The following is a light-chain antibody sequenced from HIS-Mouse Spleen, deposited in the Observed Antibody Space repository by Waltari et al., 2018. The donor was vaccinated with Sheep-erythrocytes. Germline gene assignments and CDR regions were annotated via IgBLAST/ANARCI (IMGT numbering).Light chain of an antibody. Sequence: SSELTQPPSVSVSPGQTASITCSGDKLGDKYACWYQQKPGQSPVLVIYQDTKRPSGIRGRFSGSNAGNTATLTISWTQAIDEAYCYCQAWDSSIVVFGGGTKLTVL. CDR3: QAWDSSIVV. V-gene: IGLV3-1*01. CDR2: QDT. CDR1: KLGDKY. J-gene: IGLJ2*01.